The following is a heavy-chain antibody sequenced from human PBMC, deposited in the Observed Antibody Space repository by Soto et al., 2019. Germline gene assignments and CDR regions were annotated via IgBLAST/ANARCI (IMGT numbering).Heavy chain of an antibody. Sequence: QVQLQESGPGVVKPSDTLSVTCTVSGGSVSSRSHFWSWIRQPPGGGLQWIGYIYYPGNTNYRPSLKSRATLSVDTSRNQFSLRLTSVTAADTAIYYCARYDAESGSNKLDPWGQGTLVTVSS. CDR1: GGSVSSRSHF. V-gene: IGHV4-61*01. J-gene: IGHJ5*02. CDR3: ARYDAESGSNKLDP. D-gene: IGHD5-12*01. CDR2: IYYPGNT.